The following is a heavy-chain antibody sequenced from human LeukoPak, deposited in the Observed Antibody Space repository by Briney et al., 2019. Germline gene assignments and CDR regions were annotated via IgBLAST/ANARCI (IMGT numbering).Heavy chain of an antibody. Sequence: GGSLRLSCAVSGFTLTNHGVSWVRQAPGKGLEWVSIITGTGGRYYGDSVKGRFILSRDNSKNTVYMQMSSLRAEDTATYYCAKVFCRVGNCPSPFFAPWGQGPLVTVPS. D-gene: IGHD2-15*01. V-gene: IGHV3-23*01. CDR1: GFTLTNHG. J-gene: IGHJ5*02. CDR3: AKVFCRVGNCPSPFFAP. CDR2: ITGTGGR.